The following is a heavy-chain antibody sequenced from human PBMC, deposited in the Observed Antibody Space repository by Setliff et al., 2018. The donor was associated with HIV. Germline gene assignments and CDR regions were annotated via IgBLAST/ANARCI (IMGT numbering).Heavy chain of an antibody. CDR1: GGSISSGGYY. V-gene: IGHV4-31*03. J-gene: IGHJ4*02. CDR3: ARASYSYDSTGYLY. CDR2: IYYSGST. Sequence: PSETLSLTCTVSGGSISSGGYYWSWIRKHPGKGLEWIGYIYYSGSTDYNPSLKSRVTISVDPSKNQFSLKMNSVTAADTAVYYCARASYSYDSTGYLYWGQGTLVTVSS. D-gene: IGHD3-22*01.